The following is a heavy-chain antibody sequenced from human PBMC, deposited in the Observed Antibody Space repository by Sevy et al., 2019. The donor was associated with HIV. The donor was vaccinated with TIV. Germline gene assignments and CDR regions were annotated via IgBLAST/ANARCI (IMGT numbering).Heavy chain of an antibody. Sequence: GESLKISCAASGFTFSSYGMHWVRQAPGKGLEWVAVIWYDGSNKYYADSVKGRFTISRDNSKNTLYLQMNILRAEDTAVYYCAKDRNRYCGGDCYYFDYWGQGTLVTVSS. CDR1: GFTFSSYG. V-gene: IGHV3-33*06. CDR2: IWYDGSNK. J-gene: IGHJ4*02. CDR3: AKDRNRYCGGDCYYFDY. D-gene: IGHD2-21*02.